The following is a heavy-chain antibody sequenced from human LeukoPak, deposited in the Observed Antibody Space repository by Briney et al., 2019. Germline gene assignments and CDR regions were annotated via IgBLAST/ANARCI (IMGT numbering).Heavy chain of an antibody. Sequence: GASVKVSCKASGYTFTSYTIHWVRQAPGQRLEWMGWINVGNGNTRYSQKFQGRVSITRDTSTSTAYMELRSLRSDDTAVYYCARSGRRSGSPSGNIWGQGTMVTVSS. D-gene: IGHD1-26*01. CDR3: ARSGRRSGSPSGNI. CDR1: GYTFTSYT. V-gene: IGHV1-3*01. J-gene: IGHJ3*02. CDR2: INVGNGNT.